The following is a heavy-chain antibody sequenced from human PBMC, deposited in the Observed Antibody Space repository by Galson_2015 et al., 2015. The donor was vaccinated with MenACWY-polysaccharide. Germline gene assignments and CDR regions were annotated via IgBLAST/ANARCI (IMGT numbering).Heavy chain of an antibody. CDR2: IYSGENT. V-gene: IGHV4-59*01. CDR1: GGSISSYY. J-gene: IGHJ6*02. Sequence: LSLTCTVSGGSISSYYWSWIRQPPGKGLEWIGYIYSGENTNYNPSLKSRVTISADSSKNQVSLKLSSVTAADTAVYYCARRGGGYCGGGTCYWDYGMDVWGQGTTVTVSS. CDR3: ARRGGGYCGGGTCYWDYGMDV. D-gene: IGHD2-15*01.